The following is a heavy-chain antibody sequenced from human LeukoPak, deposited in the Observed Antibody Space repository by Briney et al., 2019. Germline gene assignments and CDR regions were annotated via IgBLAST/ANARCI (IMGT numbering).Heavy chain of an antibody. D-gene: IGHD3-16*01. CDR2: IYHSGST. Sequence: SETLSLTCAVSGYSISSGYYWGWIRQPPGKGLEWIGSIYHSGSTYYNPSFKSRVTISVDTSKNQFSLKPSSVTAADTAVYYCATTTIGGVNWFDPWGQGTLVTVSS. V-gene: IGHV4-38-2*01. J-gene: IGHJ5*02. CDR1: GYSISSGYY. CDR3: ATTTIGGVNWFDP.